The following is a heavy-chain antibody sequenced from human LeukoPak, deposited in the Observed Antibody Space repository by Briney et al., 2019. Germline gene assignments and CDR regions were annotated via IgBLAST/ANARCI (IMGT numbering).Heavy chain of an antibody. CDR3: AIVGATPVRDAFDI. J-gene: IGHJ3*02. CDR2: IIPIFGTA. Sequence: SVKVSCKASGGTFSSYAISWVRQAPGQGLEWMGGIIPIFGTANYAQKFQGRVTITTDGSTSTAYMELSSLRSEDTAVHYCAIVGATPVRDAFDIWGQGTMVTVSS. CDR1: GGTFSSYA. V-gene: IGHV1-69*05. D-gene: IGHD1-26*01.